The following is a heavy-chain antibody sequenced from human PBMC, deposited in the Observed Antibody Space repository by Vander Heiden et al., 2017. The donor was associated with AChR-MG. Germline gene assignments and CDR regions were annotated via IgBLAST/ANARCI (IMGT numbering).Heavy chain of an antibody. Sequence: QVQLVESGGGLVKLGGSLRLSCAASGFTFTDYYMSWIRQAPGKGLEWLSYISGSANDIYYADSVKGRFTISRDNAKNSLYLQVNSLRAEDTAVYYCARCPQVFFNTPYFDYWGQGTLITVSS. V-gene: IGHV3-11*01. J-gene: IGHJ4*02. CDR2: ISGSANDI. CDR1: GFTFTDYY. CDR3: ARCPQVFFNTPYFDY.